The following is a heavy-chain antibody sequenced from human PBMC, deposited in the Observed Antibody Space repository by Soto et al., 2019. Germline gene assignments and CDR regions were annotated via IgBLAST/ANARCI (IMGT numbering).Heavy chain of an antibody. J-gene: IGHJ4*02. Sequence: PSETLSLTCAVSGGSISSGGYSWSWIRQPPGKGLEWIGYIYHSGSTYYNPSLKSRVTISVDRSKNQFSLKLSSVTAADTAVYYCARAGREDNFDYWGQGTLVTVSS. V-gene: IGHV4-30-2*01. CDR3: ARAGREDNFDY. CDR2: IYHSGST. D-gene: IGHD1-26*01. CDR1: GGSISSGGYS.